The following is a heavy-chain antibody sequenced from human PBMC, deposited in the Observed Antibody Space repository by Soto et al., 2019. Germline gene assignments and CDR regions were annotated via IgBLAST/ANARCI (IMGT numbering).Heavy chain of an antibody. J-gene: IGHJ6*02. CDR3: ARLSFSYGVDV. CDR2: IYHGGST. Sequence: PSETLSLTCAVSGGSISSANWWTWVRQPPGKGLEWIEEIYHGGSTSYNPSLKSRVTLSLDKFKNHFSLNLTSVTAADTAVYYCARLSFSYGVDVWGQGTTVTVSS. V-gene: IGHV4-4*02. CDR1: GGSISSANW.